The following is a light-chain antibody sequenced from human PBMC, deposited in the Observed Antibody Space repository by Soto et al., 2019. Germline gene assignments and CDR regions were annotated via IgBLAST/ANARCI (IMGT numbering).Light chain of an antibody. V-gene: IGKV1-27*01. CDR1: QGISNS. J-gene: IGKJ3*01. CDR3: QQYTSASSGFT. Sequence: DIQMTQSPSSLSASVGDRVTITCRASQGISNSLAWYQHKPGKALKLLIYATSTLQSGVPSRFSGSGSGIDFTLTIGGLQPEDVGTYYCQQYTSASSGFTFGPGTKVDI. CDR2: ATS.